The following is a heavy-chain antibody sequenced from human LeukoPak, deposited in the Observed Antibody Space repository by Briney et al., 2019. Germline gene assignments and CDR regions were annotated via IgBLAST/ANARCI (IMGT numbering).Heavy chain of an antibody. V-gene: IGHV4-39*01. Sequence: SVTLSLTCTVSGGSISSNNYFCAWIRQPPGKGLEWIGSIYYTGSAYYNPSLKSRVTISVDTSKNQFSLKLRSVTAADTAVYYCARLLTTNWFDLWGQGTLVTVSS. J-gene: IGHJ5*02. CDR2: IYYTGSA. D-gene: IGHD3-9*01. CDR1: GGSISSNNYF. CDR3: ARLLTTNWFDL.